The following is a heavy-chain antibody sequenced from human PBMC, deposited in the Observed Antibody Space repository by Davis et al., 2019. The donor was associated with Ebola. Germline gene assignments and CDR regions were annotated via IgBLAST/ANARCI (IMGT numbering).Heavy chain of an antibody. V-gene: IGHV4-39*07. CDR3: ARDAGANYGLASLYYFDY. CDR1: GGSISSSNYY. J-gene: IGHJ4*02. D-gene: IGHD4/OR15-4a*01. CDR2: IYYSGST. Sequence: PSETLSLTCTVSGGSISSSNYYWGWIRQPPGKGLEWIGSIYYSGSTYYNPSLKSRVTISVDTSKNQFSLKLSSVTAADTAVYYCARDAGANYGLASLYYFDYWGQGTLVTVSS.